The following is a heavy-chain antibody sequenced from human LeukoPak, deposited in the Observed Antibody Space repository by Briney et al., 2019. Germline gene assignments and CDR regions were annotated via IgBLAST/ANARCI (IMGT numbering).Heavy chain of an antibody. CDR3: ARDRPRVEMATINGMDV. J-gene: IGHJ6*02. D-gene: IGHD5-24*01. CDR2: ISYDGSNK. V-gene: IGHV3-30-3*01. Sequence: GGSLRLSCAASGFTFSSYAMHWVRQAPGKGLEWVAVISYDGSNKYYADSVKGRFTISRDNSKNTLYLQMNSLRAEDTAVYYCARDRPRVEMATINGMDVWGQGTTVTVSS. CDR1: GFTFSSYA.